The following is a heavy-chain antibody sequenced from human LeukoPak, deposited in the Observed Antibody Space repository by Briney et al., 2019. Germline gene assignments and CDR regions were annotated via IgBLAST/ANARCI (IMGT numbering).Heavy chain of an antibody. D-gene: IGHD3-10*01. CDR1: GGSISSYY. J-gene: IGHJ6*03. Sequence: SETLSLTCTVSGGSISSYYWSWIRQPAATALEWIGLIYSSGTITYNPSLKSRVTMSVDTSKNQFSLKLSSVTAADTAVYYCARRTPMVRGVVYYYYYMDVWGKGTTVTISS. V-gene: IGHV4-4*07. CDR3: ARRTPMVRGVVYYYYYMDV. CDR2: IYSSGTI.